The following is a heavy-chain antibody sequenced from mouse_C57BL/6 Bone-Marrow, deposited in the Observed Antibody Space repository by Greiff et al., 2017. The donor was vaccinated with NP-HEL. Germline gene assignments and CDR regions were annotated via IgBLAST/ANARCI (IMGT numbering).Heavy chain of an antibody. CDR3: ARGEDYYGSYWYFDV. J-gene: IGHJ1*03. CDR2: IHPNSGST. CDR1: GYTFTSYW. D-gene: IGHD1-1*01. Sequence: VQLQQPGAELVKPGASVKLSCKASGYTFTSYWMHWVKQRPGQGLEWIGMIHPNSGSTNYNEKFKSKATLTVDKSSSTAYMQLSSLTSEDSAVYYCARGEDYYGSYWYFDVWGTGTTVTVSS. V-gene: IGHV1-64*01.